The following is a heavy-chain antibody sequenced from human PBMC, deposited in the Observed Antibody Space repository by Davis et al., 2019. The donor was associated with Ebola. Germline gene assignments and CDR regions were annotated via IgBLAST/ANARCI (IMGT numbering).Heavy chain of an antibody. D-gene: IGHD3-3*01. V-gene: IGHV3-30*18. CDR2: ISYDGGTK. Sequence: GESLKISCAASGFTFSSYGMHWVRQAPGKGLEWVGLISYDGGTKYYADSVRGRFTISRDNSKNMLYLQMNSLRAEDTAVYYCAKSFHDFWSGYFEYYFDYWGQGTLVTVSS. J-gene: IGHJ4*02. CDR3: AKSFHDFWSGYFEYYFDY. CDR1: GFTFSSYG.